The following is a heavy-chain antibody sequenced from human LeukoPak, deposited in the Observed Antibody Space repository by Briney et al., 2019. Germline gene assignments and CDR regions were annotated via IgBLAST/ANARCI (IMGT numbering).Heavy chain of an antibody. CDR2: IGGSGGGT. CDR1: GFTFSSYA. J-gene: IGHJ4*02. D-gene: IGHD4-17*01. V-gene: IGHV3-23*01. Sequence: PGGSLRLSCAASGFTFSSYAMSWVRQAPGKGLEWVSDIGGSGGGTYYADSVKGRFTISRDNSKNTLYLQMNSLRAEDTAVYYCAKRRGYGDIDYWGQGTLVTVSS. CDR3: AKRRGYGDIDY.